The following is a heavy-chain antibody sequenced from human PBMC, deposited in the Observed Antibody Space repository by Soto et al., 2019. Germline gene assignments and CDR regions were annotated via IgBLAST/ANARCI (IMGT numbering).Heavy chain of an antibody. D-gene: IGHD3-10*01. V-gene: IGHV3-23*01. J-gene: IGHJ4*02. CDR2: ISGSGGST. CDR1: GFTFSSYA. CDR3: AKFSYGSGSYLDY. Sequence: EVQLLESGGGSVQPGGSLRLSCAASGFTFSSYAMSWVRQAPGKGLEWVSAISGSGGSTYYADSVKGRFTISRDNSKNTLYLQMNSLRAEDTAVYYCAKFSYGSGSYLDYWGQGTLVTVSS.